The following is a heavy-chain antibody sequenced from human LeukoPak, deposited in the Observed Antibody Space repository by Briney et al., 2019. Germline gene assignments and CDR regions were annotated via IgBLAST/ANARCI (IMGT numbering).Heavy chain of an antibody. Sequence: ASVRVSCKASGYTFTNYGITWVRQAPGQGLEWMGWINPNSGGTNYAQKFQGRVTMTRDTSISTAYMELSRLRSDDTAVYYCARVDALGDAFDIWGQGTMVTVSS. V-gene: IGHV1-2*02. D-gene: IGHD7-27*01. CDR3: ARVDALGDAFDI. CDR1: GYTFTNYG. CDR2: INPNSGGT. J-gene: IGHJ3*02.